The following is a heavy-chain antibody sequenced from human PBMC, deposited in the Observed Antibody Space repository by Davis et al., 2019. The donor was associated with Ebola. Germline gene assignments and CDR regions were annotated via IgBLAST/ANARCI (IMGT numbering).Heavy chain of an antibody. CDR2: IWYDGSNK. J-gene: IGHJ4*02. V-gene: IGHV3-33*08. CDR1: GFTFSGSA. D-gene: IGHD6-19*01. CDR3: ARESIAVAAADY. Sequence: GGSLRLSCAASGFTFSGSAMHWVRQAPGKGLEWVAVIWYDGSNKYYADSVKGRFTISRDNSKNTLYLQMNSLGAEDTAVYYCARESIAVAAADYWGQGTLVTVSS.